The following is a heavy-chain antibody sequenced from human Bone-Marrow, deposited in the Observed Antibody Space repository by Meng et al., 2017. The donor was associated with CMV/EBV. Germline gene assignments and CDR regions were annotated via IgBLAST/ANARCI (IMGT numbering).Heavy chain of an antibody. CDR2: VYYNGST. CDR1: GASLGSYY. J-gene: IGHJ4*02. CDR3: ARVLFFGDPFDY. D-gene: IGHD4-17*01. V-gene: IGHV4-59*01. Sequence: SETLSLTCNVSGASLGSYYWSWIRQSPGKGLEWIGYVYYNGSTDYNPSLLSRLTISVDTSENQFSLKLRSATAADTAVYYCARVLFFGDPFDYWGQGTLVTVSS.